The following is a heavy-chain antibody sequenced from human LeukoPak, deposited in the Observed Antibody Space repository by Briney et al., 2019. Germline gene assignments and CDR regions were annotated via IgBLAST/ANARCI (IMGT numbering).Heavy chain of an antibody. Sequence: GASVKVSCKASGYTFTSYHMHWARQAPGQGLEWMGWINPNSGGTNYAQKFQGRVTMTRDTSISTAYMELSRLRSDDTAVYYCARVGEYGSGSYLLYWGQGTLVTVSS. J-gene: IGHJ4*02. CDR1: GYTFTSYH. CDR2: INPNSGGT. CDR3: ARVGEYGSGSYLLY. D-gene: IGHD3-10*01. V-gene: IGHV1-2*02.